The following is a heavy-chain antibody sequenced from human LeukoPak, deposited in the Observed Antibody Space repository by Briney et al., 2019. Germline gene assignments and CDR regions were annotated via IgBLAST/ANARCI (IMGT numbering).Heavy chain of an antibody. CDR2: ISGSSGHT. J-gene: IGHJ4*02. CDR3: AKVGFSEMEWLLYSDH. CDR1: GLTFSSYA. D-gene: IGHD3-3*01. V-gene: IGHV3-23*01. Sequence: GGSLRLSCPASGLTFSSYAMSWVRQAPGKGLEWVSAISGSSGHTYYADSVKGRFTISRDNSKNTLYLQMNSLRAEDTAVYYCAKVGFSEMEWLLYSDHWGQGTLVTVSS.